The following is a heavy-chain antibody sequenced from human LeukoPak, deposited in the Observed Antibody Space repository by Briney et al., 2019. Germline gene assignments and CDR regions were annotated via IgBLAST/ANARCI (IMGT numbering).Heavy chain of an antibody. CDR3: ARCYYEPFES. V-gene: IGHV4-59*01. D-gene: IGHD3-22*01. CDR2: ISSSGRT. CDR1: GFSITAYT. J-gene: IGHJ4*02. Sequence: ASETLSLTCTVSGFSITAYTWNWIRQSPGKGLEWIGYISSSGRTDYNPSLKSRVTISLDTSKNQFSLILISLTAADTAVYYCARCYYEPFESWGPGTLVTVSS.